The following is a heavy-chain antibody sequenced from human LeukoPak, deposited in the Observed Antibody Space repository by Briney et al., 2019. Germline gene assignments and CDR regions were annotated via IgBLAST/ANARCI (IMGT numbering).Heavy chain of an antibody. D-gene: IGHD3-3*01. J-gene: IGHJ5*02. Sequence: GASVKVSCKASGYTFTGYYMHWVRQAPGQGLEWMGWINPNSGGTNYAQKFQGRVTMTRDTSISTAYMELSRLRSDDTAVYYCARDFWSGYARLNWFDPWGQGTLVTVSS. V-gene: IGHV1-2*02. CDR2: INPNSGGT. CDR1: GYTFTGYY. CDR3: ARDFWSGYARLNWFDP.